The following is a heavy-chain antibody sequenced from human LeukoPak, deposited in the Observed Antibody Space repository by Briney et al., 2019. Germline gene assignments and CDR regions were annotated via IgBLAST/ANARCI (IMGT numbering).Heavy chain of an antibody. CDR2: IYYSGST. V-gene: IGHV4-39*01. D-gene: IGHD3-3*01. J-gene: IGHJ4*02. Sequence: SETLSLTCTVSGGSISSSSYYWGWIRQPPGKGLEWIGSIYYSGSTYYNPSLKSRVTISVDTSKNQFSLKLSSVTAADTAVYYCARLNPRYYDFWSGSSYYFDYWGQGTLVTVSS. CDR3: ARLNPRYYDFWSGSSYYFDY. CDR1: GGSISSSSYY.